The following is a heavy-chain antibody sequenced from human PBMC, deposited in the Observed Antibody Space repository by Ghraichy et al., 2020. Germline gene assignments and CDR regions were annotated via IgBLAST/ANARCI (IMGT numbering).Heavy chain of an antibody. Sequence: GGSLRLSCAASGFTFSSYWMHWVRQPPGEGLVWVSRIKGDGSYKNSADSVRGRFTISRDNALNMLHLQMDSLRAEDTAVYYCGRDGDRWYFDRWGRGTLVTVSS. CDR1: GFTFSSYW. CDR3: GRDGDRWYFDR. D-gene: IGHD7-27*01. J-gene: IGHJ2*01. V-gene: IGHV3-74*01. CDR2: IKGDGSYK.